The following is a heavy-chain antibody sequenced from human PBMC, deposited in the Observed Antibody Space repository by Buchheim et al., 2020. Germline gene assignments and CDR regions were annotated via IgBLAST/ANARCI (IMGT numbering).Heavy chain of an antibody. J-gene: IGHJ4*02. V-gene: IGHV3-74*01. CDR3: ARGGSGTAFDY. CDR1: GFTFSYYW. Sequence: EVQLVESEGGLVQPGGSLRLSCVASGFTFSYYWMHWVRQAPGKGLVWVSHILGDGRSTTYADSVKGRFTISRDNAKNTLYLEMNSLRVGDTAVYYCARGGSGTAFDYWGQGAL. D-gene: IGHD3-10*01. CDR2: ILGDGRST.